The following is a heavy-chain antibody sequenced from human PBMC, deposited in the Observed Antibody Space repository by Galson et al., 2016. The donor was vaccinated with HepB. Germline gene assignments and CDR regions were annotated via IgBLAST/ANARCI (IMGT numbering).Heavy chain of an antibody. Sequence: SLRLSCAASGFTFDNHWMHWVRQAPGKGLVWVSRTSPDGGTTNYADSVKGRFTISRDNSKNTLYLEMNSLRAEDTAVYYCARDNWDDAGCSVDHWGQGTLVTVSS. CDR2: TSPDGGTT. V-gene: IGHV3-74*01. CDR1: GFTFDNHW. CDR3: ARDNWDDAGCSVDH. D-gene: IGHD1-20*01. J-gene: IGHJ4*02.